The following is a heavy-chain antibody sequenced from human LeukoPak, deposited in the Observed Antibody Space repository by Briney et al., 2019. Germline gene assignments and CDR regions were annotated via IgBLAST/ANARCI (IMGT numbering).Heavy chain of an antibody. Sequence: ESSETLSLTCTVSGYSISSGYYWGWIRQPPGKGLEWIGSIYHSGSTYYNPSLKSRVTISVDTSKNQFSLKLSSVTAADTAVYYCARGSEGSYGPGAFDIWGQGTMVTVSS. CDR3: ARGSEGSYGPGAFDI. D-gene: IGHD5-18*01. V-gene: IGHV4-38-2*02. CDR1: GYSISSGYY. CDR2: IYHSGST. J-gene: IGHJ3*02.